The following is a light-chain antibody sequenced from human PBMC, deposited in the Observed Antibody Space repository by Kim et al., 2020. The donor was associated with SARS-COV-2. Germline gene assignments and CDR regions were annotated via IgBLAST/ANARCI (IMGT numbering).Light chain of an antibody. Sequence: GDRVTITCRASQSIGTWLAWYQQKPGKVPKALIYKASTLESGVPSRFSGSGIGTEFTLTISSLQTDDSATYYCQQYNSHSITFGQGTRLEIK. CDR1: QSIGTW. CDR3: QQYNSHSIT. CDR2: KAS. J-gene: IGKJ5*01. V-gene: IGKV1-5*03.